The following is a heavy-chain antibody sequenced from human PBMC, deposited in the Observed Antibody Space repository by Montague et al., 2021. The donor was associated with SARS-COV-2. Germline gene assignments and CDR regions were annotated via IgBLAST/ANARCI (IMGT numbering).Heavy chain of an antibody. D-gene: IGHD3-22*01. CDR1: GGSISSNSYY. Sequence: SETLSLTCTVSGGSISSNSYYWGWIRQPTGMGLEWVGSIYYSGSTYYNPSLKSRITISVDTSKNQFSLKLSSVTAADTAVYYCARFPTSYYYDSKAAPATPDAFDIWGQGTMVTVSS. CDR2: IYYSGST. V-gene: IGHV4-39*01. J-gene: IGHJ3*02. CDR3: ARFPTSYYYDSKAAPATPDAFDI.